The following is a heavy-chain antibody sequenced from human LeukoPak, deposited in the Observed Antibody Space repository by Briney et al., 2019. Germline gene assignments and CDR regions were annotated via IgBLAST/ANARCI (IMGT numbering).Heavy chain of an antibody. V-gene: IGHV3-23*01. J-gene: IGHJ3*02. Sequence: GGSLRLSCAASGFTFSSYAMNWVRQAPGKGPEWFSTISGSGGNTFYADSVKGRFTISRDNSKNTLFLQMNSLRPEDTAVYYCAKYCSSTSCYPSAFDIWGQGTMVTVSS. CDR2: ISGSGGNT. CDR3: AKYCSSTSCYPSAFDI. CDR1: GFTFSSYA. D-gene: IGHD2-2*01.